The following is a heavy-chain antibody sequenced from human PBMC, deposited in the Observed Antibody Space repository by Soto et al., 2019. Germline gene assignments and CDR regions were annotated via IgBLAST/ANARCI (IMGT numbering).Heavy chain of an antibody. Sequence: SETLSLTCTVSGGSISSGGYYWSWIRQHPGKGLEWIGYIYYSGSTYYNPSLKSRVTLSVDTSKNQFSLKLSSVTAADTAVYYCARDPISADIGEAEYYFDYWGQGTLVTVSS. CDR3: ARDPISADIGEAEYYFDY. CDR2: IYYSGST. D-gene: IGHD3-10*01. J-gene: IGHJ4*02. CDR1: GGSISSGGYY. V-gene: IGHV4-31*03.